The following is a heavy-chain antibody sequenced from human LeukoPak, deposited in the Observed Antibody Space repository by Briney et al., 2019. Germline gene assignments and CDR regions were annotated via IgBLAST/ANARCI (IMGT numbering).Heavy chain of an antibody. D-gene: IGHD3-10*01. CDR2: IKQGGTER. J-gene: IGHJ4*02. CDR3: ARVRGDYYFDY. V-gene: IGHV3-7*02. CDR1: GGSFSSYW. Sequence: AGSLRLSCAAAGGSFSSYWMTWVRQAPGKGLEWVANIKQGGTERYYVDSLKGRFTISRDNARNLLYLQMNSLRVEDTAVYSCARVRGDYYFDYWGRGTLVTVSS.